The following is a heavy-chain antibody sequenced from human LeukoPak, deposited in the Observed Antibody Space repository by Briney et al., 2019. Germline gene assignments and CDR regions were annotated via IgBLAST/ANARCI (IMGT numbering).Heavy chain of an antibody. CDR2: IFPSSDEI. Sequence: GGSLRLSCAASGFTFSDFPMIWVRQAPGKGLEWVSSIFPSSDEIHYADSVKGRFTISRDNSKNTLYLQMNSLRTEDTAVYYCSGIAVAGIYWGQGTLVTVSS. D-gene: IGHD6-19*01. J-gene: IGHJ4*02. CDR3: SGIAVAGIY. V-gene: IGHV3-23*01. CDR1: GFTFSDFP.